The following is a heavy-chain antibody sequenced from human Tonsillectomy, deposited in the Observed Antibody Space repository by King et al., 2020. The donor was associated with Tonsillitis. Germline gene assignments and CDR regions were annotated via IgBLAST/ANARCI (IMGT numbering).Heavy chain of an antibody. D-gene: IGHD3-10*01. CDR1: GFTFSTYD. CDR2: ISYDGSNK. J-gene: IGHJ6*02. Sequence: VQLVESGGGVVQPGRSLRLSCAASGFTFSTYDMHWVRQAPGKGLEWVAVISYDGSNKYYADSVKGRFTISRDSSRNTLYMHMNSLRAEDAAVYYFARVSGSGSYFDIYCYYYGMDVWGQGTTVTVSS. V-gene: IGHV3-30*03. CDR3: ARVSGSGSYFDIYCYYYGMDV.